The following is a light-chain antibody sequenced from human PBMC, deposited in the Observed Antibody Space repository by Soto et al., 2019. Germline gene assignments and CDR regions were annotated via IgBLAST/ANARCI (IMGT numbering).Light chain of an antibody. CDR2: DAS. J-gene: IGKJ1*01. V-gene: IGKV3-11*01. CDR1: QSVSSY. CDR3: QQRSNWPWT. Sequence: EIVLTQSPATLSLSPGERATLSCRASQSVSSYLAWYQQTPGQAPRLLIYDASNRATGIPARFSGSGSGTDFTLTISSLEPEDFAVYYSQQRSNWPWTSGQGTKVEIK.